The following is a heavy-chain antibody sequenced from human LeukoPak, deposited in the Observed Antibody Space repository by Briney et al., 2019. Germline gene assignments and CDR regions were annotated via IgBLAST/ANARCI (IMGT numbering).Heavy chain of an antibody. D-gene: IGHD1-26*01. CDR2: INPNSGGT. J-gene: IGHJ3*02. CDR3: ARDVHYHNAFDS. V-gene: IGHV1-2*02. Sequence: GASVKVSCKASGYTFTGSYMHWVRQAPGQRLEWMGWINPNSGGTNYAQKFQGTRTMTRDTSISTAYRERSRLRSEDTAVYYCARDVHYHNAFDSWGQGTMVTVSS. CDR1: GYTFTGSY.